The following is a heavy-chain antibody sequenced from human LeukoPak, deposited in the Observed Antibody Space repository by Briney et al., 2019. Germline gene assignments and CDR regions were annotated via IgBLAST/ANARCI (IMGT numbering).Heavy chain of an antibody. CDR2: ISSLNHAI. V-gene: IGHV3-48*01. CDR3: AKNQEYGPSPLYNWFDP. D-gene: IGHD2/OR15-2a*01. CDR1: GFTCGDYG. J-gene: IGHJ5*02. Sequence: GVSLTLSCVASGFTCGDYGMNWVRQAPGKGLEGIAYISSLNHAIHYAHSVKGRFTISRYNAKNSLYLKMRGLRVEDTSVYYCAKNQEYGPSPLYNWFDPWGQGTLVIVSS.